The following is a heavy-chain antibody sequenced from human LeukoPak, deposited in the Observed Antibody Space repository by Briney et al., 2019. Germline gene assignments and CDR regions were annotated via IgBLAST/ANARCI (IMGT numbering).Heavy chain of an antibody. CDR3: ARDRMVRGRFWFDP. CDR1: GGSINGYY. CDR2: IFYSETT. D-gene: IGHD3-10*01. J-gene: IGHJ5*02. Sequence: SETLSLTCTVSGGSINGYYWTWIRQPPGKGLEWIGYIFYSETTDYNPSLKSRVTISVDKSKNQFSLKLSSVTAADTAVYYCARDRMVRGRFWFDPWGQGTLVTVSS. V-gene: IGHV4-59*12.